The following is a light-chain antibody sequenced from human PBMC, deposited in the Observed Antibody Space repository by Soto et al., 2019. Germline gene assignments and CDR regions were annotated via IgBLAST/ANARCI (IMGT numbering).Light chain of an antibody. CDR3: QQYGSSPRT. CDR2: GAS. J-gene: IGKJ1*01. CDR1: QSVSSSY. V-gene: IGKV3-20*01. Sequence: EIVLTQSPVTLSLSPGERATLSCRASQSVSSSYIAWYQQKPGQAPRLLIYGASSRATGIPDRFSGSGSGTDFTLTISRLEPEDFAVYYCQQYGSSPRTFGQGTKVDI.